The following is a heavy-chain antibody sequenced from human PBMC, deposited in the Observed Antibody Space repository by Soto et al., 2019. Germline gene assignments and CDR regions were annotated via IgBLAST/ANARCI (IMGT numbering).Heavy chain of an antibody. CDR3: APVGDYLRGSDSVMAV. J-gene: IGHJ6*04. D-gene: IGHD4-17*01. Sequence: PGGSLRLSCAASGFSFSSYSMNWVRQAPGKGLEWVSYISSSSSTIYYADSVKGRFTISRDNAKNSLYLQMNSLRDEDTAVYYRAPVGDYLRGSDSVMAVWGKGTTVTVS. V-gene: IGHV3-48*02. CDR1: GFSFSSYS. CDR2: ISSSSSTI.